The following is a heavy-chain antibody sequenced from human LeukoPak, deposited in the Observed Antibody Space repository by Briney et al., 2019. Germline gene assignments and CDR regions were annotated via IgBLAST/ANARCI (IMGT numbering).Heavy chain of an antibody. CDR2: MNPNSGNT. D-gene: IGHD5-12*01. CDR3: ARASYSGYDPHPFQCWFDP. Sequence: ASVKVSCKASGYTFTSYDINWVRQATGQGLEWMGWMNPNSGNTGYAQKFQGRVTMTRNTSISTAYMELSSLRSEDTAVYYCARASYSGYDPHPFQCWFDPWGQGTLVTVSS. J-gene: IGHJ5*02. CDR1: GYTFTSYD. V-gene: IGHV1-8*01.